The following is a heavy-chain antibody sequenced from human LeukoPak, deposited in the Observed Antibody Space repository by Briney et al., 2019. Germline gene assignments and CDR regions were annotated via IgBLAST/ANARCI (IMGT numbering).Heavy chain of an antibody. CDR1: GYSISSGYF. D-gene: IGHD1-26*01. J-gene: IGHJ4*02. CDR3: ARDVGATPGYFDY. CDR2: FYHSGIT. V-gene: IGHV4-38-2*02. Sequence: SETLSLTCTVSGYSISSGYFWGWIRQPPGKGLEWIGSFYHSGITYYNPSLKSRVTISVDTSKNQFSLKLSSVTAADTAVYYCARDVGATPGYFDYWGQGTLATVSS.